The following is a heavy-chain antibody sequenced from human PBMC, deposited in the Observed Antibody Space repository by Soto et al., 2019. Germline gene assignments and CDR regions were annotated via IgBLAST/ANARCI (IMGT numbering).Heavy chain of an antibody. CDR3: ARDLEGAAAGTLDY. CDR2: IYYSGST. V-gene: IGHV4-59*01. J-gene: IGHJ4*02. CDR1: GDSISSYY. Sequence: QVQLQESGPGLVKPSETLSLTCTVSGDSISSYYWSWIRQPPGKGLEWIGYIYYSGSTNYNPSLQGRVTISVDTSKTQFSLRVSSVTAADTAVYYCARDLEGAAAGTLDYWGQGTLVTVSS. D-gene: IGHD6-13*01.